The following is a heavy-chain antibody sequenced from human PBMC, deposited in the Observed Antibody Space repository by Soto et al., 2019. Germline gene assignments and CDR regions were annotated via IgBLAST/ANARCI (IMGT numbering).Heavy chain of an antibody. CDR2: IYWDDDK. J-gene: IGHJ5*02. V-gene: IGHV2-5*02. D-gene: IGHD3-9*01. CDR3: AHRSGDDILTGRGWFDP. CDR1: GFSLSTSGVG. Sequence: QITLKESGPTLVKPTQTLTLTCTFSGFSLSTSGVGVGWIRQPPGKALEWLALIYWDDDKRYSPSLNSRLTITKDTSKNQVVLTMTNMDPVDTATYYGAHRSGDDILTGRGWFDPWGQGTLVTVSS.